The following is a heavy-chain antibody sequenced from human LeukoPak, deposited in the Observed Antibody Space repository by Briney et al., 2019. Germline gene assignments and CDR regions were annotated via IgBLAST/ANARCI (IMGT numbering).Heavy chain of an antibody. V-gene: IGHV4-30-4*01. J-gene: IGHJ4*02. CDR2: IYYSGST. D-gene: IGHD3-22*01. CDR1: GGSISSGDYY. CDR3: ARSPQRYYYDSSGYYFIDY. Sequence: SETLSLTCTVSGGSISSGDYYWSWIRQPPGEGLEWIGYIYYSGSTYYNPSLKSRVTISVDTSKNQFSLKLSSVTAADTAVYYCARSPQRYYYDSSGYYFIDYWGQGTLVTVSS.